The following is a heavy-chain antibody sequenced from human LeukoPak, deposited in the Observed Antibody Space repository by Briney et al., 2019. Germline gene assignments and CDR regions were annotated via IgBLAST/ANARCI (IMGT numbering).Heavy chain of an antibody. D-gene: IGHD1-26*01. V-gene: IGHV3-48*04. CDR2: ISSSGSAK. CDR1: GFTFTSYT. Sequence: GGSLRLSCVASGFTFTSYTMNWVRQAPGKGLEWVSYISSSGSAKYYADPVKGRFTISRDNAKNSLYLQMNSLRAEDTAVYYCARGSQWDLLGSCDYWGQGTLVTVSS. CDR3: ARGSQWDLLGSCDY. J-gene: IGHJ4*02.